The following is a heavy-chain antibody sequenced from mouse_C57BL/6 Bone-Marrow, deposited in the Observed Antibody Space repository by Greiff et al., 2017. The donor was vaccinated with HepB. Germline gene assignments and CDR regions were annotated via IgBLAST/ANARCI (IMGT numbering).Heavy chain of an antibody. CDR3: ARDGSSYFYAMDY. V-gene: IGHV1-81*01. CDR2: IYPRSGNT. D-gene: IGHD1-1*01. J-gene: IGHJ4*01. CDR1: GYTFTSYG. Sequence: QVQLQQSGAELARPGASVKLSCKASGYTFTSYGISGVKQRTGQGLEWIGEIYPRSGNTYYNEKFKGKATLTADKSSSTAYMELRSLTSEDSAVYFCARDGSSYFYAMDYWGQGTSVTVSS.